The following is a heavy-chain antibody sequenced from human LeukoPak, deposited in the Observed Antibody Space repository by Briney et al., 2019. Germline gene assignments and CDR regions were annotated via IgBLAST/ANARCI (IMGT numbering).Heavy chain of an antibody. V-gene: IGHV4-34*01. D-gene: IGHD3-10*01. CDR1: GGSFSGYY. Sequence: SETLSLTCAVYGGSFSGYYWSWIRQPPAKGQEWIGEINHSGSTNYNPSLKSRVTISVDTSKNQFSLKLSSVTAADTAVYYCGGRRYYGSGSYYYFDYWGQGTLVTVSS. CDR3: GGRRYYGSGSYYYFDY. J-gene: IGHJ4*02. CDR2: INHSGST.